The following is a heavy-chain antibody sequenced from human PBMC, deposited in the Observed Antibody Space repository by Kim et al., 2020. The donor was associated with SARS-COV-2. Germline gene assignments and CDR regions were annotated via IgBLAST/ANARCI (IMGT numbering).Heavy chain of an antibody. Sequence: TNYDHAIKVRVTISIDTSKNQISLKRSSVTAADTAVYYCARGYGERPIDYWGQGTLVTVSS. J-gene: IGHJ4*02. CDR3: ARGYGERPIDY. D-gene: IGHD4-17*01. V-gene: IGHV4-34*01. CDR2: T.